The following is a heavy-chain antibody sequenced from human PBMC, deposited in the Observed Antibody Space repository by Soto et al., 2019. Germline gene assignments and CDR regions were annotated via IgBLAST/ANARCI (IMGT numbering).Heavy chain of an antibody. CDR3: ARGEVVALGY. D-gene: IGHD2-15*01. Sequence: TSETLSLTCAVSGGSISSGGYSWSWIRQPPGKGLEWIGYIYHSGSTYYNPSPKSRVTILVDRSKNQFSLKLSSVTAADTAVYYCARGEVVALGYWGQGTLVTVSS. CDR2: IYHSGST. V-gene: IGHV4-30-2*01. CDR1: GGSISSGGYS. J-gene: IGHJ4*02.